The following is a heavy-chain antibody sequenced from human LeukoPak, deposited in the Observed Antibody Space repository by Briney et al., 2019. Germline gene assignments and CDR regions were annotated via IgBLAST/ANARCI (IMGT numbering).Heavy chain of an antibody. CDR1: GGSISSSSYY. CDR3: ARGDRWVYYFDY. D-gene: IGHD6-13*01. V-gene: IGHV4-39*07. J-gene: IGHJ4*02. CDR2: IYYSGST. Sequence: SETLSLTCTVSGGSISSSSYYWGWIRQPPGKGLEWIGSIYYSGSTYYNPSLKSRVTISVDTSKNQFSLKLSSVTAADAAVYYCARGDRWVYYFDYWGQGTLVTVSS.